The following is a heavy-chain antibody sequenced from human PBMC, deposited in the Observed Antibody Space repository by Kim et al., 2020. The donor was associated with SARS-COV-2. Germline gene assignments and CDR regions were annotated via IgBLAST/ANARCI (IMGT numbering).Heavy chain of an antibody. CDR2: ISGSGGST. Sequence: GGSLRLSCAASGFTFSSYAMSWVRQAPGQGLEWVSAISGSGGSTYYADSVKGRFTISRDNSKNTLYLQMNSLRAEDTAVYYCARRGGTGAQLANFDYWGQGTLVTVSS. CDR3: ARRGGTGAQLANFDY. J-gene: IGHJ4*02. V-gene: IGHV3-23*01. CDR1: GFTFSSYA. D-gene: IGHD1-1*01.